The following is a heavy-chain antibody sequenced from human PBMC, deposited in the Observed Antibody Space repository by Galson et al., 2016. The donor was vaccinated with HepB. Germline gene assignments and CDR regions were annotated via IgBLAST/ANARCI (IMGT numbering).Heavy chain of an antibody. D-gene: IGHD6-19*01. J-gene: IGHJ4*02. CDR2: IIPIFGTV. CDR1: GGTFSSYA. Sequence: SVKVSCKASGGTFSSYAISWVRQAPGQGLEWMGGIIPIFGTVNYAQKFQGRVTISADTSTSIGYMELNSLRSEDTAMYYCARRGLYSGGWDAYWGQGTLVTVSS. V-gene: IGHV1-69*06. CDR3: ARRGLYSGGWDAY.